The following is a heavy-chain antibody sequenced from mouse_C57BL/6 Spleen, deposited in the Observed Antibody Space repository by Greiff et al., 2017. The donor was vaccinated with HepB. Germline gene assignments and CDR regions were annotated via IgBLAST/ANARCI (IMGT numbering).Heavy chain of an antibody. Sequence: EVQGVESGGGLVQPKGSLKLSCAASGFTFNTYAMHWVRQAPGKGLEWVARIRSKSSNYATYYADSVKARFTISRDDSQGMLYLQMNNLKTEDTAMYYCVRNCYGNYQYWYFDVWGTGTTVTVSS. CDR1: GFTFNTYA. D-gene: IGHD2-1*01. CDR3: VRNCYGNYQYWYFDV. V-gene: IGHV10-3*01. J-gene: IGHJ1*03. CDR2: IRSKSSNYAT.